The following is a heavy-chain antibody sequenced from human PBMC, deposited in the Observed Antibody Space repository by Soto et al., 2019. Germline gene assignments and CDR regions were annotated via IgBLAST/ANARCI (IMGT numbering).Heavy chain of an antibody. Sequence: SETLSLTCAVSGGSISSGGYSWSWIRQPPGKGLEWIGYIYHSGSTYYNPSLKSRVTISVDRSKNQFSLKLSSVTAADTAVYYCARVGSQGGYFDYWGQGTLVTVSS. D-gene: IGHD3-16*01. CDR3: ARVGSQGGYFDY. CDR1: GGSISSGGYS. J-gene: IGHJ4*02. V-gene: IGHV4-30-2*01. CDR2: IYHSGST.